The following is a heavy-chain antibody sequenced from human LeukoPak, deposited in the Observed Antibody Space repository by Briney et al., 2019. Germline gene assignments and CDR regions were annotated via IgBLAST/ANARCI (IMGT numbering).Heavy chain of an antibody. J-gene: IGHJ4*02. CDR2: ISGSGGST. V-gene: IGHV3-23*01. Sequence: GGTLRLSCAASGFTFSSYAMSWVRQAPGKGLEWVSAISGSGGSTYYADYVKGRFTSSRDNSKITLDLQMNSLRAEDTAVYYCAKMEAAAGFDYWGQGTLVTVSS. CDR3: AKMEAAAGFDY. CDR1: GFTFSSYA. D-gene: IGHD6-25*01.